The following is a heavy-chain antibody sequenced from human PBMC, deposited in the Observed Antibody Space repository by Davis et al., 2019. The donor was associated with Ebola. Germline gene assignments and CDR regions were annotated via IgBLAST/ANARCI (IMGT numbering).Heavy chain of an antibody. CDR3: ARDPYSSSWYEVNWFDP. Sequence: PGGSLRLSCSASGFTFSSYAMHWVRQAPGKGLEYVSAISSNGGSTYYADSVKGRFTISRDNSKNTLYLQMNSLRAEDTAVYYCARDPYSSSWYEVNWFDPWGQGTLVTVSS. CDR2: ISSNGGST. J-gene: IGHJ5*02. D-gene: IGHD6-13*01. CDR1: GFTFSSYA. V-gene: IGHV3-64*04.